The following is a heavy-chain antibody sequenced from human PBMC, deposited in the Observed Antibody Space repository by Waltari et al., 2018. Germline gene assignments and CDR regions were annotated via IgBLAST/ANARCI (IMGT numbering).Heavy chain of an antibody. CDR2: IYYSGST. J-gene: IGHJ4*02. V-gene: IGHV4-31*03. Sequence: QVQLQESGPGLVKPSQTLSLTCTVSGGSISSGGYYWSWFRQHPGKGLEWIGYIYYSGSTYYNPSLKSRVTISVDTSKNQFSLKLSSVTAADTAVYYCARAGYGGNHLDYWGQGTLVTVSS. CDR1: GGSISSGGYY. CDR3: ARAGYGGNHLDY. D-gene: IGHD4-17*01.